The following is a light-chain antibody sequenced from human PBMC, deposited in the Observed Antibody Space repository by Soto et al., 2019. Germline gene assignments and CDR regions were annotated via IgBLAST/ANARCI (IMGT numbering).Light chain of an antibody. CDR3: QQCDGTSWT. Sequence: VLTQSPGTLSVSPGERATLSCRASQSVSGNNLAWYQQTPGRPPRLLIYGESSRASGVPDRFSGSGSRTNFTLTINRLEPEDFAVYYCQQCDGTSWTFGQGTKVDLK. V-gene: IGKV3-20*01. CDR2: GES. CDR1: QSVSGNN. J-gene: IGKJ1*01.